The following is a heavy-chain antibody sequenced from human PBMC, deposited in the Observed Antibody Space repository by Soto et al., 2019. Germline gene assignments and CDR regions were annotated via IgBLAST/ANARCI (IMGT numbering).Heavy chain of an antibody. CDR3: ARFTRHYGGEEYFQH. Sequence: QVQLVQSGAEVKKPGSSVKVSCKASGGTFSSYTISWVRQAPGQGLEWMGRIIPILGIANYAQKFQGRVTITADKSTSTAYMELSSLRSEDTAVYYCARFTRHYGGEEYFQHWGQGTLVTVSS. CDR1: GGTFSSYT. D-gene: IGHD4-17*01. CDR2: IIPILGIA. V-gene: IGHV1-69*02. J-gene: IGHJ1*01.